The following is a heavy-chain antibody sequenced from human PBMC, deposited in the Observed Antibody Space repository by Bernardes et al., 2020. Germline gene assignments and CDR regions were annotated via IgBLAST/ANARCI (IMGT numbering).Heavy chain of an antibody. CDR3: ARERWLQFYS. D-gene: IGHD5-12*01. V-gene: IGHV4-39*02. Sequence: SETLSLTCTVSGGSISSSSYYWGWIRQPPGKGLEWIGSIYYSGSTYYNPSLKSRVTISLDTSKKQFSLKLNSVAAADTAVYYCARERWLQFYSWGQGTLVTVSS. CDR1: GGSISSSSYY. J-gene: IGHJ4*02. CDR2: IYYSGST.